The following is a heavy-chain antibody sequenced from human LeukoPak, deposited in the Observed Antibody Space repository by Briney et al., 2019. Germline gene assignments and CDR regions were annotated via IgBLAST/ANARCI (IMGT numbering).Heavy chain of an antibody. J-gene: IGHJ4*02. V-gene: IGHV4-34*01. CDR2: INHSGST. CDR1: GGSFSGYY. D-gene: IGHD3-22*01. CDR3: ARGEIVVAYYFDY. Sequence: NPSETLSLTCAVYGGSFSGYYWSWIRQPPGKGLEWIGEINHSGSTNYNPSLKSRVTISVDTSKNQFSLKLSSVTAADTAVYYCARGEIVVAYYFDYWGQGTLVTVSS.